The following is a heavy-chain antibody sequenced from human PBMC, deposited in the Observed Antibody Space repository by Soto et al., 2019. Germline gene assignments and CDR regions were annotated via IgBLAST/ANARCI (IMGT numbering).Heavy chain of an antibody. V-gene: IGHV4-31*03. D-gene: IGHD6-6*01. CDR2: IYSSGST. Sequence: PSETLSLTCSVSGGSISSGDSYWSWIRQHPGRDLEWIGYIYSSGSTSYNPSLKSRVAISVDTSNNQFSLNLSSVTAADTAVYYCARISRLHYPGYSDFWGRGILVTVS. CDR3: ARISRLHYPGYSDF. J-gene: IGHJ4*02. CDR1: GGSISSGDSY.